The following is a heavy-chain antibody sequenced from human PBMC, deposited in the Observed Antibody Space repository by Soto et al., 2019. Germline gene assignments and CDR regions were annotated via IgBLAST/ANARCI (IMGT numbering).Heavy chain of an antibody. CDR2: IYYSGST. Sequence: SETLSLTCTVSGVSISSSSYYWGWIRQPPGKGLEWIASIYYSGSTYYNPSLTSRVTVSVDTSKNEFSLKLRSVTAADTAVYYCARQPTTGDTDLWFDPWGQGTLVTVSS. CDR1: GVSISSSSYY. V-gene: IGHV4-39*01. D-gene: IGHD2-21*01. J-gene: IGHJ5*02. CDR3: ARQPTTGDTDLWFDP.